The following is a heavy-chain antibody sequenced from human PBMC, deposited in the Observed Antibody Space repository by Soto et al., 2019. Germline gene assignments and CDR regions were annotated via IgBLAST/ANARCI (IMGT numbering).Heavy chain of an antibody. CDR3: AFDVVVLPAPHNLFAP. V-gene: IGHV1-18*01. D-gene: IGHD2-2*01. Sequence: GAAGKVRWKEWGCRIAEKGIRWGRQAPGKRQERMGWISAYNGNTNYAQNLQGRVTMTTDTSTSTAYMELRSLRSDDTAVYYCAFDVVVLPAPHNLFAPWSQRSLVTVSS. CDR2: ISAYNGNT. J-gene: IGHJ5*02. CDR1: GCRIAEKG.